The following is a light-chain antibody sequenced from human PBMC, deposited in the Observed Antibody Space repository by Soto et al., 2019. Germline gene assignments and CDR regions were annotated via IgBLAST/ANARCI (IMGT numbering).Light chain of an antibody. CDR2: GAS. V-gene: IGKV3-15*01. CDR3: QQYNFWPPLT. CDR1: QSVSSN. Sequence: EIVMTQSPATLSVSPGERATLSCRASQSVSSNLAWYQQKPGQAPRLLIYGASIRATGIPARFSGSGSGTEFTLTISSLQSEDSGIYYCQQYNFWPPLTFGGGTKVEIK. J-gene: IGKJ4*01.